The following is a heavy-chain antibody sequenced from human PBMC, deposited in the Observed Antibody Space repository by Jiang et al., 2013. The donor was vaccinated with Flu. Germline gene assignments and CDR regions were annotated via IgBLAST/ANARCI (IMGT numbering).Heavy chain of an antibody. CDR3: ARGLSSSWYGGVGYYFDY. CDR1: GGSISSYY. V-gene: IGHV4-59*01. J-gene: IGHJ4*02. Sequence: SLTCTVSGGSISSYYWSWIRQPPGRDWSGLGISITVGAPTTTPSLKSRVTISVDTSKNQFSLKLSSVTAADTAVYYCARGLSSSWYGGVGYYFDYWGQGTLVTVSS. CDR2: SITVGAP. D-gene: IGHD6-13*01.